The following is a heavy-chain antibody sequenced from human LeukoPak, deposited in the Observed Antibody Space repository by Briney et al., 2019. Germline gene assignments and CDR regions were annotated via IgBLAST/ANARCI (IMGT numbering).Heavy chain of an antibody. J-gene: IGHJ5*02. CDR3: ARDRWNYDR. V-gene: IGHV4-4*07. D-gene: IGHD1-7*01. CDR1: GGSISSYY. Sequence: PSETLSLTCTVSGGSISSYYWSWIRQPARKGLEWIWRIYTSGSASYNPSLKSRVTISLDTSTNQFSLKLSSVTAADTAVYYCARDRWNYDRWGQGTLVTVCS. CDR2: IYTSGSA.